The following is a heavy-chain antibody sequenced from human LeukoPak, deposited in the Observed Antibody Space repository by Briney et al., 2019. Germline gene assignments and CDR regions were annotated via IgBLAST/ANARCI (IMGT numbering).Heavy chain of an antibody. V-gene: IGHV3-23*01. D-gene: IGHD3-16*01. CDR2: ISGSGGST. Sequence: GGSLRLSCAASGFTFSSYAMSWVRQAPGKGLEWVSAISGSGGSTYYADSVKGRFTISRDNSKNTLYPQMNSLRAEDTAVYYCAKASRRGYYYYGMDVWGQGTTVTVS. CDR1: GFTFSSYA. CDR3: AKASRRGYYYYGMDV. J-gene: IGHJ6*02.